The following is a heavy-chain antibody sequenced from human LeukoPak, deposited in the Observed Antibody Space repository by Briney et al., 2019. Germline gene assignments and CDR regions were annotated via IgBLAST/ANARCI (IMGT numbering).Heavy chain of an antibody. D-gene: IGHD2-2*01. CDR3: ARQPNPFIVVVPAAKGAFDI. V-gene: IGHV4-39*01. CDR1: GGSISSSSYY. Sequence: SETLSVTCTVSGGSISSSSYYWGWIRQPPGKGLEWIGSIYYSGSTYYNPSLKSRVTISVDTSKNQFSLKLSSVTAADTAVYYCARQPNPFIVVVPAAKGAFDIWGQGTMVTVSS. J-gene: IGHJ3*02. CDR2: IYYSGST.